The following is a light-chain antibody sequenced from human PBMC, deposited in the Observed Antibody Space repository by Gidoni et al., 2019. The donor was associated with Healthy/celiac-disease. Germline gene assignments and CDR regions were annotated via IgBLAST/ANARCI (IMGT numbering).Light chain of an antibody. CDR1: QAIHSN. J-gene: IGKJ4*01. Sequence: VMTQSPAIVSVSPGDTATLSCRASQAIHSNLAWYQQRPGQAPRLLIYGASTRATGIPARFSGSGSGTECTLTISSLQFEDFAVYYCHQYRNWPSLTFXGXTKGDIK. V-gene: IGKV3-15*01. CDR3: HQYRNWPSLT. CDR2: GAS.